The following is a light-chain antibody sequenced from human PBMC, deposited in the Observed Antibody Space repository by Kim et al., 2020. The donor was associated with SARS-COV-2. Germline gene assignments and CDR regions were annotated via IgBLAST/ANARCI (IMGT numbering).Light chain of an antibody. V-gene: IGLV5-39*01. CDR2: YKSDSNK. CDR3: AIWYSNTWV. J-gene: IGLJ3*02. CDR1: SGIRVAIYK. Sequence: FTCTVRSGIRVAIYKIYWYQQKPGSLPTFLLRYKSDSNKQQASGVPSRFSGSKDASTIAGLLVTSRLQSQDEADYYCAIWYSNTWVFGGGTQLTVL.